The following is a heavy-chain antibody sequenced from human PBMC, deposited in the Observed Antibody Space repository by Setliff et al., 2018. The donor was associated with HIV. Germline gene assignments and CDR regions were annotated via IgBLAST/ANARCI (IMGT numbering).Heavy chain of an antibody. J-gene: IGHJ5*01. CDR2: IYYSGST. V-gene: IGHV4-28*01. D-gene: IGHD2-2*01. CDR1: GGSISTSNW. Sequence: PSETLSLTCTVPGGSISTSNWWGWIRQTPGKGLEWIGYIYYSGSTNYNPSLKSRVTMSLDTSEDQFSLNLNSATAADTAVYFCARRALQDSTITSSNWFDSWGQGTLVTVSS. CDR3: ARRALQDSTITSSNWFDS.